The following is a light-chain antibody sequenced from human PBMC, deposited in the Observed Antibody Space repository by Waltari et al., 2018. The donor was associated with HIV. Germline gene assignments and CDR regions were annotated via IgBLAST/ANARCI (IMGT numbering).Light chain of an antibody. V-gene: IGLV2-14*03. Sequence: SVVTQPASVSGFPGQSVTISCTGTDSDFGYCNFVSWYQQHPGKAPKVILFEGDSRASGVDDRFSVSKSGNTASLTISGLRTEDEANYYCSSFTKDFTVIFGGGTKVTIL. CDR2: EGD. CDR1: DSDFGYCNF. J-gene: IGLJ2*01. CDR3: SSFTKDFTVI.